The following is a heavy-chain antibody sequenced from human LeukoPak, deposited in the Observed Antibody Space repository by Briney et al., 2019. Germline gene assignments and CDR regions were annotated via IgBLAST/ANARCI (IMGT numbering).Heavy chain of an antibody. CDR1: GFTFSSYG. CDR2: IRYDGSNK. V-gene: IGHV3-30*02. Sequence: PGGSLRLSCAASGFTFSSYGMHWVRQAPGKGLEWVAFIRYDGSNKYYADSVKGQFTISRDNSKNTLYLQMNSLRAEDTAVYYCAKDLRYSGSYQINQEDYWGQGTLVTVSS. D-gene: IGHD1-26*01. J-gene: IGHJ4*02. CDR3: AKDLRYSGSYQINQEDY.